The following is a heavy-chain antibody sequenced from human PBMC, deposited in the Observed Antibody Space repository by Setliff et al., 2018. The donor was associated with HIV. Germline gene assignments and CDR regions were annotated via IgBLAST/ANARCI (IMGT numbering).Heavy chain of an antibody. CDR2: INHSGST. J-gene: IGHJ4*02. CDR3: ARGNSDYYDSSGYYSPFDH. Sequence: SETLSLTCAVYGGSFSGYYWSWIRQPPGKGLEWIGEINHSGSTNYNPSLKSRVTISVDTSKNQFSLKLSSVTAADTAVYYCARGNSDYYDSSGYYSPFDHWGQGTLVTVSS. CDR1: GGSFSGYY. D-gene: IGHD3-22*01. V-gene: IGHV4-34*01.